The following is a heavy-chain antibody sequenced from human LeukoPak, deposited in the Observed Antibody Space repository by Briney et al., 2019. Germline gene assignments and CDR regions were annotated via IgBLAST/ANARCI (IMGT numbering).Heavy chain of an antibody. CDR2: ISGSGRYM. V-gene: IGHV3-21*01. Sequence: PGGSLRLSCATSGFTFSTYSMNWVRQAPGKGLEWVSSISGSGRYMYYADSAKGRFTISRDNTKNSLFPRMNSLRAEDTAVYYCARAGSRFDYWGQGTLVTVSS. CDR1: GFTFSTYS. D-gene: IGHD1-26*01. J-gene: IGHJ4*02. CDR3: ARAGSRFDY.